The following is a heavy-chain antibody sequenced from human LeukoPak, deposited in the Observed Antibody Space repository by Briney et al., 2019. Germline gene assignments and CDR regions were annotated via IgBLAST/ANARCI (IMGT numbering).Heavy chain of an antibody. CDR2: INHSGST. J-gene: IGHJ4*02. D-gene: IGHD6-6*01. Sequence: KPSETLSLTCGVYGGSFSGYYWSWIRQPPGKGLEWIGEINHSGSTNYNPSLKSRLTISVDTPKNQFSLKLSSVTAADTAVYYCARAGFALAPHRGTPFDYWGQGTLVTVSS. CDR1: GGSFSGYY. V-gene: IGHV4-34*01. CDR3: ARAGFALAPHRGTPFDY.